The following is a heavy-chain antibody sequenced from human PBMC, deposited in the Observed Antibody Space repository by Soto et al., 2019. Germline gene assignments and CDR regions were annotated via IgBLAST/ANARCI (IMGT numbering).Heavy chain of an antibody. CDR3: ARDFTLDL. CDR1: GFSFSSFC. J-gene: IGHJ2*01. Sequence: XVSLRLSCAASGFSFSSFCMSWVRQAPGKGLEWVANIKQDVSEKYYVDSVKGRFSISRDNAKNSLYLQMNSPRAEDTPVYSCARDFTLDLCGRRTLVTVSS. V-gene: IGHV3-7*03. CDR2: IKQDVSEK.